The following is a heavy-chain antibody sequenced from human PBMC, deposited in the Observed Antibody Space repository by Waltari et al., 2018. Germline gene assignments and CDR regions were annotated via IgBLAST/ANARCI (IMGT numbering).Heavy chain of an antibody. D-gene: IGHD2-8*01. Sequence: QVQLQESGPGLVKPSETLSLTCAVSGYSISSGYYWGWIRQTPGKGLEGIWSIYHRGITYYSPALKMRDTISVYTSKNQFSLKLSSVTAADTAVYYCAEIGVYATWFDPWGQGTLVTVSS. V-gene: IGHV4-38-2*01. J-gene: IGHJ5*02. CDR1: GYSISSGYY. CDR2: IYHRGIT. CDR3: AEIGVYATWFDP.